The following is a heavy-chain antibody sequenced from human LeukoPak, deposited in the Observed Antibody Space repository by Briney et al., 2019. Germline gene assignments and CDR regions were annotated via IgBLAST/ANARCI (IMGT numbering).Heavy chain of an antibody. V-gene: IGHV3-48*01. D-gene: IGHD3-22*01. CDR3: ARGQGYYDSSGYSY. J-gene: IGHJ4*02. CDR2: ISSSSSTI. CDR1: GFTFSSYS. Sequence: GGSLRLSCAASGFTFSSYSMNWVRQAPGKGLEWVSYISSSSSTIYYADSVKGRFTISRDNAKNALYLQMNSLRAEDTAVYYCARGQGYYDSSGYSYWGQGTLVTDSS.